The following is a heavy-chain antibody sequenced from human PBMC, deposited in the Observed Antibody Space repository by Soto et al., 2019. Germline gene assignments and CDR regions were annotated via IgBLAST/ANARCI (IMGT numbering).Heavy chain of an antibody. Sequence: GGSLRLSCAASGFTFSSYARSWVRQAPGKGLEWVSAISGSGGSTYYADSVKGRFTISRDNSKNTLYLQMNSLRAEDTAVYYCATTFYGDYVRYFDYWGQGTLVTVSS. CDR2: ISGSGGST. D-gene: IGHD4-17*01. V-gene: IGHV3-23*01. J-gene: IGHJ4*02. CDR3: ATTFYGDYVRYFDY. CDR1: GFTFSSYA.